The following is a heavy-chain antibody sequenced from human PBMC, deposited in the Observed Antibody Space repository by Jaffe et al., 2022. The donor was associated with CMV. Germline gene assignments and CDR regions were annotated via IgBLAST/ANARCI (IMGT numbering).Heavy chain of an antibody. CDR1: GFTFSSYG. CDR2: IWYDGSNK. CDR3: ARGGEKRWLQFNLLDY. V-gene: IGHV3-33*08. J-gene: IGHJ4*02. D-gene: IGHD5-12*01. Sequence: QVQLVESGGGVVQPGRSLRLSCAASGFTFSSYGMHWVRQAPGKGLEWVAVIWYDGSNKYYADSVKGRFTISRDNSKNTLYLQMNSLRAEDTAVYYCARGGEKRWLQFNLLDYWGQGTLVTVSS.